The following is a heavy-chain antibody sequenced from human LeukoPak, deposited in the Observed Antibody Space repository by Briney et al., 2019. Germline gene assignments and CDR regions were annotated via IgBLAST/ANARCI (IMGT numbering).Heavy chain of an antibody. V-gene: IGHV3-23*01. Sequence: GGSLRLSCAASGFTFSSSAMSWVRQAPGKGLEWVSGISGSGGTTYYADSVKGRFTISRDNAKNTLYLHINSLRAEDTAVHYCAKGLSGSYYFDYWGQGTLVTVSS. J-gene: IGHJ4*02. CDR1: GFTFSSSA. CDR2: ISGSGGTT. CDR3: AKGLSGSYYFDY. D-gene: IGHD1-26*01.